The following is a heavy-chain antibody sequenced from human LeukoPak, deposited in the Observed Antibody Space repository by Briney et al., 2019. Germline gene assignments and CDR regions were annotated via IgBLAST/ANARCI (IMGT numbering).Heavy chain of an antibody. Sequence: ASVKVSCKASGHTFTSYGISWVRQAPGQGLEWMGWINPNSGGTNYAQKFQGRVTMTRDTSISTAYMELSRLRSDDTAVYYCARESQSIAARNYYFDYWGQGTLVTVSS. V-gene: IGHV1-2*02. D-gene: IGHD6-6*01. CDR1: GHTFTSYG. CDR3: ARESQSIAARNYYFDY. CDR2: INPNSGGT. J-gene: IGHJ4*02.